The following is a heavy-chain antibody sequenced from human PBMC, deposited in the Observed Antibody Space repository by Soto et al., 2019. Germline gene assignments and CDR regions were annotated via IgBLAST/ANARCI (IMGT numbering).Heavy chain of an antibody. Sequence: SQTLSLTCAISGDSVSSNSAAWNWIRQSPSRGLEWLGRTYYRSKWYNDYAVSVKSRITINPDTSKNQFSLQLNSVTPEDTAVYYCARDHRGRQQLVRYYYYGMDVWGQGTTVTVSS. J-gene: IGHJ6*02. CDR2: TYYRSKWYN. CDR3: ARDHRGRQQLVRYYYYGMDV. V-gene: IGHV6-1*01. CDR1: GDSVSSNSAA. D-gene: IGHD6-13*01.